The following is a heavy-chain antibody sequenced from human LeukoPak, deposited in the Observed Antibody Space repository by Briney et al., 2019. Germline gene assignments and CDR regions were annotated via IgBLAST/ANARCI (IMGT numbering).Heavy chain of an antibody. CDR2: INHSGST. Sequence: PSETLSLTCTVSGGSISSGGYYWSWIRQHPGKGLEWIGEINHSGSTNYNPSLKSRVTISVDTPKNQFSLKLSSVTAADTAVYYCARCYGYYDFWSGSQYYFDYWGQGTLVTVSS. CDR1: GGSISSGGYY. J-gene: IGHJ4*02. D-gene: IGHD3-3*01. CDR3: ARCYGYYDFWSGSQYYFDY. V-gene: IGHV4-39*07.